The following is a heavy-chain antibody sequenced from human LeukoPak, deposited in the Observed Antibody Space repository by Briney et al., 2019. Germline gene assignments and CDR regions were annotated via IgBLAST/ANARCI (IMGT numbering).Heavy chain of an antibody. CDR1: GYTFSNAW. D-gene: IGHD2-8*01. J-gene: IGHJ6*02. CDR2: IKSKTDGGTT. V-gene: IGHV3-15*01. CDR3: TLYCTNGVCYSGGYYYYYGMDV. Sequence: GGSLRLSCAASGYTFSNAWMSWVRLAPGKGLEWVGRIKSKTDGGTTDYAAPVRGRFTISRDDSKNTLYLQMDSLKTEDTAVYYCTLYCTNGVCYSGGYYYYYGMDVWGQGTTVTVSS.